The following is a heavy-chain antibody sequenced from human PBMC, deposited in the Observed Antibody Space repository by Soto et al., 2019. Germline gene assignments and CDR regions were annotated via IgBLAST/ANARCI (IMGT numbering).Heavy chain of an antibody. V-gene: IGHV3-23*01. Sequence: PGGSLRLSCAASGFTFSSYAMSWVRQAPGQGLEWVSAISGSGDSTYYADSVKGRFTISRDNSKNSLYLQMNSLRAEDTAVYYCAKVRYYDSSGYYGYFDYWGQGTLVTVSS. D-gene: IGHD3-22*01. CDR2: ISGSGDST. CDR3: AKVRYYDSSGYYGYFDY. J-gene: IGHJ4*02. CDR1: GFTFSSYA.